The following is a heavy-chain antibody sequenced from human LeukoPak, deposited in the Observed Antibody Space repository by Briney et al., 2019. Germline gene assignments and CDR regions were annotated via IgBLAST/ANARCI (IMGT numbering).Heavy chain of an antibody. CDR2: INHSGST. D-gene: IGHD4-23*01. J-gene: IGHJ2*01. CDR1: GGSFSGYY. Sequence: PSETLSLTCAVYGGSFSGYYWNWIRQPPGKGLEWIGEINHSGSTNYNPSLKSRVTMAVDTSKNQFSLRLSSVTAADTAVYYCARLGTVVTPDWYFGLWGRGTLVTVSS. V-gene: IGHV4-34*01. CDR3: ARLGTVVTPDWYFGL.